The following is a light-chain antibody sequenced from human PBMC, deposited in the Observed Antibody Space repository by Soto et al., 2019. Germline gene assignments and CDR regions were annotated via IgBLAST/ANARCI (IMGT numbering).Light chain of an antibody. V-gene: IGLV2-8*01. Sequence: QSVLAQPPSASGSPGQSVTSPCTGTSSDVGGYDHVSWYQQRPGKAPKLMIYEVTKRPAGVPDRFSGSKSGNTASLTVSGLQAEDEADYYCSSDAGNYNYVFGTGTKVTVL. CDR1: SSDVGGYDH. J-gene: IGLJ1*01. CDR3: SSDAGNYNYV. CDR2: EVT.